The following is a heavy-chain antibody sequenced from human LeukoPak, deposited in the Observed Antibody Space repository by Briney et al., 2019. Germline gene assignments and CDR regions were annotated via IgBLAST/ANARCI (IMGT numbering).Heavy chain of an antibody. D-gene: IGHD4/OR15-4a*01. J-gene: IGHJ6*03. CDR2: IYSGGST. V-gene: IGHV3-53*01. Sequence: GGSLRLSCAVSGYTVSNNYMSWVRQAPGKGLEWVSLIYSGGSTYYADSVKGRFTSSRDNSKNTVYLQMNSLRAEDTAVYYCARDANDYYYYMDVWGKGTTVTVSS. CDR3: ARDANDYYYYMDV. CDR1: GYTVSNNY.